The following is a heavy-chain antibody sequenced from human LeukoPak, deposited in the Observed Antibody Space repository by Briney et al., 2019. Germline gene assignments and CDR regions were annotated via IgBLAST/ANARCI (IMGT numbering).Heavy chain of an antibody. CDR3: ARHPIGTGYYFDY. CDR1: GYSFTSYW. J-gene: IGHJ4*02. V-gene: IGHV5-51*01. CDR2: IYPGDSDT. D-gene: IGHD3/OR15-3a*01. Sequence: GESLKISCKGSGYSFTSYWIGWVRQMPGKGLEWMGIIYPGDSDTRYSPSFQGQVTISADKSISTAYLQWSNLKASDTAMYYCARHPIGTGYYFDYWGQGTLVTVSS.